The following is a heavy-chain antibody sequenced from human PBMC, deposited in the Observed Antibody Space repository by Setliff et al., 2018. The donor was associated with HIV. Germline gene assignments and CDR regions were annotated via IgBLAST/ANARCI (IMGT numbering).Heavy chain of an antibody. CDR1: GDSFNFNYYY. V-gene: IGHV4-39*07. D-gene: IGHD3-10*01. CDR3: ASTTSGVSGSYPAHAFDI. Sequence: TLSLTCTVSGDSFNFNYYYWVWIRQPPGKGLEWIGSIYYSGSTYYNPSLKSRVTISVDRSRNQFSLKLTSVTAADTAIYYCASTTSGVSGSYPAHAFDIWGQGTMVTVSS. CDR2: IYYSGST. J-gene: IGHJ3*02.